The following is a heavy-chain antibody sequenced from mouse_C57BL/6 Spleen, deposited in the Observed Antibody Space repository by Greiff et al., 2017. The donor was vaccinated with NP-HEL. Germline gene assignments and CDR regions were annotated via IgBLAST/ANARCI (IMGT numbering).Heavy chain of an antibody. CDR1: GYTFTDYE. D-gene: IGHD1-1*01. J-gene: IGHJ3*01. V-gene: IGHV1-15*01. CDR3: TRATTVEVWFAY. CDR2: IDPETGGT. Sequence: QVQLQQSGAELVRPGASVTLSCKASGYTFTDYEMHWVKQTPVHGLEWIGAIDPETGGTAYNQKFKGKAILTADKSSSTAYMELRSLTSEDSAVYYCTRATTVEVWFAYWGQGTLVTVSA.